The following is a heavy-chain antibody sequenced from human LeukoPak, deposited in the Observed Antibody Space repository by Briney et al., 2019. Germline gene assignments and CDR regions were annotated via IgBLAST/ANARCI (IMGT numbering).Heavy chain of an antibody. CDR2: IKQDGSDK. V-gene: IGHV3-7*03. Sequence: PGGSLRLSCAASGFTFSDYWMTWVRQAPGKGLEWVANIKQDGSDKYYLDAVKGRFTISKDNTKNSLYLQMNSLRAGDTAVYYCARKISGDGPDYWGQGTLVTVSS. CDR1: GFTFSDYW. CDR3: ARKISGDGPDY. J-gene: IGHJ4*02. D-gene: IGHD7-27*01.